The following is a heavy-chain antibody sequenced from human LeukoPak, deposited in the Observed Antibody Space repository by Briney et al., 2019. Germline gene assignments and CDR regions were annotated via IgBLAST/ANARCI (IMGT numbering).Heavy chain of an antibody. CDR2: ISGSGGST. V-gene: IGHV3-23*01. CDR3: AISQTYYYDSSGFDGTLFDC. Sequence: GGSLRLSCAASGFTFSSYAMSWVRQAPGKGLEWVSAISGSGGSTYYADSVKGRFTIPRDNSKNTLYLQMNSLRAEDTAVYYCAISQTYYYDSSGFDGTLFDCWGQGTLVTVSS. D-gene: IGHD3-22*01. CDR1: GFTFSSYA. J-gene: IGHJ4*02.